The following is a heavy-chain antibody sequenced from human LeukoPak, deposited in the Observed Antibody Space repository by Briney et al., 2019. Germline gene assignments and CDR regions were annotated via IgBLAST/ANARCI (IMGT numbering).Heavy chain of an antibody. CDR3: ARQYGYSYGYRFDY. Sequence: SETLSLTCTVSGGSISSGSYYWSWIRQPAGKGLEWIGRIYTSGSTNYNPSLKSRVTISVDTSKNQFSLKLSSVTAADTAVYYCARQYGYSYGYRFDYWGQGTLVTVSS. CDR1: GGSISSGSYY. CDR2: IYTSGST. D-gene: IGHD5-18*01. J-gene: IGHJ4*02. V-gene: IGHV4-61*02.